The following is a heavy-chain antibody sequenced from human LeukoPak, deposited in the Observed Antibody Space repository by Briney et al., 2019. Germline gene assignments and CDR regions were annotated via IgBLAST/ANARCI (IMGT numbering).Heavy chain of an antibody. D-gene: IGHD3-10*01. CDR2: IYSAGST. V-gene: IGHV3-53*05. Sequence: GGSLRLSCTVSGFTVSSNSMSWVRQAPGKGLEWVSFIYSAGSTHYSDSVKGRFTISIDNSKNTLYLQMNSLRAEDTAVYYCARGGRYVFPYGSGSYRVFNHYYFDYWGQGTLVTVSS. CDR1: GFTVSSNS. CDR3: ARGGRYVFPYGSGSYRVFNHYYFDY. J-gene: IGHJ4*02.